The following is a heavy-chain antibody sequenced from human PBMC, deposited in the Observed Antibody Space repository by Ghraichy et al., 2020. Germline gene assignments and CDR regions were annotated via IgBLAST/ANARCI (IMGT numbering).Heavy chain of an antibody. Sequence: GGSLRLSCAASGFTFSYYAMSWVRQAPGKELEWVSAISGSGGNTYYADSVKGRFTISRDNSKNTLSLQMNSLRAEDTAVYYCAKDRGTMIVVIRANAFDIGGQGTMVTVSS. CDR2: ISGSGGNT. CDR1: GFTFSYYA. J-gene: IGHJ3*02. D-gene: IGHD3-22*01. CDR3: AKDRGTMIVVIRANAFDI. V-gene: IGHV3-23*01.